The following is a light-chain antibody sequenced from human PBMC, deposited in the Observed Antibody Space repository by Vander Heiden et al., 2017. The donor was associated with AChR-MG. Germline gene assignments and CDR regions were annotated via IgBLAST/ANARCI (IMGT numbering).Light chain of an antibody. V-gene: IGKV3-11*01. CDR2: DAS. CDR1: QSVSSY. CDR3: QQRSNWPPGVYN. J-gene: IGKJ2*01. Sequence: EIVLTQSPATLSLSPGERATLSCRASQSVSSYLAWYQQKPGQAPRLLIYDASNRATGIPARFSGSGSGTDFTLTISSLEPEDFAVYYCQQRSNWPPGVYNVGQGTKLEIK.